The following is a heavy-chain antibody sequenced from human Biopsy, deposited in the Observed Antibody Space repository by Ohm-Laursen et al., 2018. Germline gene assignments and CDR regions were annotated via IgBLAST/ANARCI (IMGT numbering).Heavy chain of an antibody. J-gene: IGHJ5*02. CDR3: ARGEGSSWFDP. V-gene: IGHV1-69*10. CDR1: GDSFTSYA. D-gene: IGHD1-26*01. CDR2: IIPIPNVA. Sequence: AASVKVSCKASGDSFTSYAIGWVRQAPGQGLEWMGGIIPIPNVATYAQKFQGRITITADESTSTAYMELSSLTSDDTAVYFCARGEGSSWFDPWGRGTLVTVSS.